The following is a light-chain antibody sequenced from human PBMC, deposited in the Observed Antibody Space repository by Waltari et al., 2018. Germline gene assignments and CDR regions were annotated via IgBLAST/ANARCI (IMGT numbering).Light chain of an antibody. CDR2: EVL. CDR3: CSYASSSPRLI. Sequence: QSALTQPASVSGSLGQSISISCSVTYSNVGSYDLVSWYHHRPGEAPKLLIYEVLKRPSGISNRFSGSKSGNAASLTISALQPEDEGTYYCCSYASSSPRLIFGGGTELSVL. J-gene: IGLJ2*01. V-gene: IGLV2-23*02. CDR1: YSNVGSYDL.